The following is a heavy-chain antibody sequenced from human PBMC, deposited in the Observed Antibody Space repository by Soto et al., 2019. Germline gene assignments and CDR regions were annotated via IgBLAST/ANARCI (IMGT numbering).Heavy chain of an antibody. D-gene: IGHD3-10*01. CDR1: GGSISRSVYY. CDR3: ARDPIVRGVVGWYFDL. CDR2: IHNSGPT. V-gene: IGHV4-31*11. Sequence: QVQLQESGPGLVKPSQTLSLTCAVSGGSISRSVYYCNWIRQHPGKGLEWIGYIHNSGPTYYNPYLTSRLSFSVDTSKNQFSLKLNSVTTADTAVYYCARDPIVRGVVGWYFDLWGRGTLVTVSS. J-gene: IGHJ2*01.